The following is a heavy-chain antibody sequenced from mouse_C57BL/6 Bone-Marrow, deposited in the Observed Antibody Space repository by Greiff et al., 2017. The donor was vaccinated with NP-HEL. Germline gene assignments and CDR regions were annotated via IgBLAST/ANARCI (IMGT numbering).Heavy chain of an antibody. V-gene: IGHV5-6*01. J-gene: IGHJ4*01. CDR3: ARHGYDAMDY. CDR2: LSSGGSYT. Sequence: EVQLVESGGDLVKPGGSLKLSCAASGFTFSSYGMSWVRQTPDKRLEWVATLSSGGSYTYYPDSVKGRFTISRDNAKNTLYLQMSSLKSEDTAMYYCARHGYDAMDYWGQGTSVTVSS. CDR1: GFTFSSYG.